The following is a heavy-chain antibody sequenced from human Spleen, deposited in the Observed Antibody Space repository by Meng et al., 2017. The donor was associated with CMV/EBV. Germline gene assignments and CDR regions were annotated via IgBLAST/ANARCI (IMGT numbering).Heavy chain of an antibody. CDR2: ISGPGGSI. Sequence: GGSLRLSCAASGFTFSNHAMTWVRQAPGKGLEWVSSISGPGGSIHYADSVKGRFTISRDNAKNSLYLEMNSLRAEDTAVYYCARLPDYFDSSGFDYWGQGTLVTVSS. CDR3: ARLPDYFDSSGFDY. D-gene: IGHD3-22*01. CDR1: GFTFSNHA. V-gene: IGHV3-23*01. J-gene: IGHJ4*02.